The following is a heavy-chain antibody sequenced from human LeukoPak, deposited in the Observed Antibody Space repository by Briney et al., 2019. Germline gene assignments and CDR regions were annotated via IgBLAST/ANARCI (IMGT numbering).Heavy chain of an antibody. Sequence: ASVKVSCEASGYTFTSYDINWVRQATGQGLEWMGWMNPNSGNTGYAQKFQGRVTMTRNTSISTAYMELSSLRSEDTAVYYCARARGYSSGWYFDYWGPGTLVTVSS. V-gene: IGHV1-8*01. CDR1: GYTFTSYD. D-gene: IGHD6-19*01. CDR2: MNPNSGNT. J-gene: IGHJ4*02. CDR3: ARARGYSSGWYFDY.